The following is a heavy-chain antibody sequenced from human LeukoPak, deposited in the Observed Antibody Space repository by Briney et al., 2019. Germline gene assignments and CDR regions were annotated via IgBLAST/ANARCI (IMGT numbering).Heavy chain of an antibody. J-gene: IGHJ4*02. D-gene: IGHD3-3*02. CDR1: GFTFRNHD. CDR3: AKTRRAGHFFDF. Sequence: GGSLRLSCAASGFTFRNHDMSWVRQAPGKGLEWVSTISVSGARTYYADSVKGRFTISRDNSKNTLYLQINSPGGDDTAVYYCAKTRRAGHFFDFWGQGILVTVSS. V-gene: IGHV3-23*01. CDR2: ISVSGART.